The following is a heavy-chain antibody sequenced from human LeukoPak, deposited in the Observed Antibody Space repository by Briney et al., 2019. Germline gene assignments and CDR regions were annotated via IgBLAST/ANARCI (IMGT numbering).Heavy chain of an antibody. CDR2: IYYSGST. CDR1: GGSISSSSYY. D-gene: IGHD3-10*01. CDR3: ARDMRTITMVRGAPLQFYGMDV. V-gene: IGHV4-61*01. J-gene: IGHJ6*02. Sequence: SETLSLTCTVSGGSISSSSYYWGWIRQPPGKGLEWIGYIYYSGSTNYNPSLKSRVTISVDTSKNQFSLKLSSVTAADTAVYYCARDMRTITMVRGAPLQFYGMDVWGQGTTVTVSS.